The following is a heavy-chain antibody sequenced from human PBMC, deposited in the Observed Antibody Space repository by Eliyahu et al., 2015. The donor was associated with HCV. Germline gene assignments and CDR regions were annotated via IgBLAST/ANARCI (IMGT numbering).Heavy chain of an antibody. J-gene: IGHJ4*02. CDR1: GYTFTDHF. CDR2: INPKSAGT. D-gene: IGHD5-18*01. V-gene: IGHV1-2*02. Sequence: QVQLVQSGAEVKKPGASVRISCKASGYTFTDHFVHWVRQAPGQGLEWMAWINPKSAGTNYLQKFQGRVTMTRDTSISTAYMEVTRLRSDDTAVYYCTRGGNNYEHDYWGQGTLVTVSS. CDR3: TRGGNNYEHDY.